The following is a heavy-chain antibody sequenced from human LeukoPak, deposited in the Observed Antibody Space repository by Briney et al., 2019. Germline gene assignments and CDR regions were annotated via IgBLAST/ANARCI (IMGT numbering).Heavy chain of an antibody. D-gene: IGHD6-13*01. J-gene: IGHJ4*02. V-gene: IGHV1-46*01. CDR3: ARSSIIAAAGPYYFDY. CDR2: INPSGTGT. Sequence: ASVKVSCEASGYTITNNYMHWVRQAPGQGLEWMGVINPSGTGTSYAQKFQGRITMSRDTSTSTVYMELSSLRSEDTAVYYCARSSIIAAAGPYYFDYWGQGTLVTVSS. CDR1: GYTITNNY.